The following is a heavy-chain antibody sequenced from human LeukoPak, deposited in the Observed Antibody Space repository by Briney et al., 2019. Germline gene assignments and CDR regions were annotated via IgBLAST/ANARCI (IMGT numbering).Heavy chain of an antibody. J-gene: IGHJ5*02. CDR1: GFTFSNYG. Sequence: PGGSLRLSCAASGFTFSNYGMHWVRQAPGKGLEWVAVISYDGKNKEYSDSVKGRFTISRDNSKNTLYLQMNSLRAEDTAVYYCAKDPAQYQLRRNWFDPWGQGTLVTVSS. CDR2: ISYDGKNK. D-gene: IGHD2-2*01. CDR3: AKDPAQYQLRRNWFDP. V-gene: IGHV3-30*18.